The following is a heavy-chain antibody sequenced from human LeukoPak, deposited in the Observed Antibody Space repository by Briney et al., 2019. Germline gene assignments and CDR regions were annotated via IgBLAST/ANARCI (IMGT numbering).Heavy chain of an antibody. CDR3: ARAGITMIVVVTNFDY. CDR1: GFKFSDFG. J-gene: IGHJ4*02. Sequence: GRSLRLSCAASGFKFSDFGMHWVRQAPGKGLEWVAVISYDGSNKYYADSVKGRFTISRDNSKNTLYLQMNSLRAEDTAVYYCARAGITMIVVVTNFDYWGQGTLVTVSS. CDR2: ISYDGSNK. D-gene: IGHD3-22*01. V-gene: IGHV3-30*03.